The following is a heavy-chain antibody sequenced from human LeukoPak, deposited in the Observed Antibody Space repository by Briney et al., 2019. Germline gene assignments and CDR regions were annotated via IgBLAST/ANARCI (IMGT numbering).Heavy chain of an antibody. CDR1: GFTFSILD. J-gene: IGHJ4*02. D-gene: IGHD2-2*01. CDR2: MSGSGDST. V-gene: IGHV3-23*01. Sequence: GGSLRLSCAASGFTFSILDMSWVRQAPGKGLEWVSAMSGSGDSTYYADSVKGRFTISSDNSKSTMYLQMNSLRAEDTAVYYCAKGYCGTTSCPYYFDSWDQGTLVTVSS. CDR3: AKGYCGTTSCPYYFDS.